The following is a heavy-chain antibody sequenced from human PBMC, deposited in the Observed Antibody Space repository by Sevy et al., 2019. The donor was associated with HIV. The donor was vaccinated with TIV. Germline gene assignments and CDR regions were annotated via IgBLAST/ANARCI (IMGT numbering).Heavy chain of an antibody. Sequence: QAGGSLRLSCAASGFTFSSYAMSWVRQAPGKGLEWVSAISGSGGSTYYADSVKGRFTISRDNSKSTLYLQMNSLRAEDTAVYYCAKDGYKPSVGDENYYYYYMDVWGKGTTVTVSS. J-gene: IGHJ6*03. CDR3: AKDGYKPSVGDENYYYYYMDV. CDR1: GFTFSSYA. D-gene: IGHD1-20*01. CDR2: ISGSGGST. V-gene: IGHV3-23*01.